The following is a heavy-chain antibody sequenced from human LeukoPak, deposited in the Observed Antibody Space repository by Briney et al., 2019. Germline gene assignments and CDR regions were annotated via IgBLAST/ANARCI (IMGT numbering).Heavy chain of an antibody. CDR2: IKEDGSER. J-gene: IGHJ4*02. Sequence: GGSLRLSCAASGFTFSAYWMSWVRQAPGKGLEWVAQIKEDGSERYYVDSVKGRFTISRDNAKNSLFLQMDSLRAEDTAVYYCARGRDEGATTDYWGQGTLVTVSS. V-gene: IGHV3-7*01. D-gene: IGHD1-26*01. CDR3: ARGRDEGATTDY. CDR1: GFTFSAYW.